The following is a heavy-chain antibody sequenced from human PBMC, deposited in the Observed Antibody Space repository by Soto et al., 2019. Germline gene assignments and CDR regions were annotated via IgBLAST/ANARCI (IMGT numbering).Heavy chain of an antibody. CDR3: ARSIVVVTALDY. D-gene: IGHD2-21*02. Sequence: EASVKVSCKASGYTFTSYAMHWVRQAPGQRLEWMGRINAGNGNTKYSQKFQGRVTITRDTSASTAYMELSSLRSEDTAVYYCARSIVVVTALDYWGQGTLVTVSS. J-gene: IGHJ4*02. CDR1: GYTFTSYA. V-gene: IGHV1-3*01. CDR2: INAGNGNT.